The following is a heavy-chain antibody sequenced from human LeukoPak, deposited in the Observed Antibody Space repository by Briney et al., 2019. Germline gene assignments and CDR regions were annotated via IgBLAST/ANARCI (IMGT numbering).Heavy chain of an antibody. D-gene: IGHD3-10*01. CDR1: GGSISSYY. Sequence: TSETLSLTCTVSGGSISSYYWSWIRQPPGRGLEWIGEINHSGSTNYNPSLKSRVTISVDTSKNQFSLKLSSVTAADTAVYYCARNYYGSGSYYRYWGQGTLVTVSS. CDR2: INHSGST. J-gene: IGHJ4*02. CDR3: ARNYYGSGSYYRY. V-gene: IGHV4-34*01.